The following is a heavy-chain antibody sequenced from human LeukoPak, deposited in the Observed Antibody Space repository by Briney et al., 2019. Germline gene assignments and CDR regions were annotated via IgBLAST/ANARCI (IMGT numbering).Heavy chain of an antibody. CDR1: GGSVSSSTYY. J-gene: IGHJ5*02. CDR3: ARQGFRSTWFDP. Sequence: SETLSLTCTVSGGSVSSSTYYWGCLRHPPGKGLEWIGSFYYSGSSYYNPSLKSRVTISVDTSKNQFSLKVNSVTAADTAVYYCARQGFRSTWFDPWGQGTLVTVSS. CDR2: FYYSGSS. V-gene: IGHV4-39*01.